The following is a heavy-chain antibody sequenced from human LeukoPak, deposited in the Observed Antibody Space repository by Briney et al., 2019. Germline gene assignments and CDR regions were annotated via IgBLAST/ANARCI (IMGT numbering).Heavy chain of an antibody. CDR1: GYAFTGYY. J-gene: IGHJ6*02. CDR3: ARVVSLYYYGMDV. CDR2: INPNSGGT. V-gene: IGHV1-2*02. Sequence: GASVKVSCKASGYAFTGYYMHWVRQAPGQGLEWMGWINPNSGGTNYAQKFQGRVTMTRDTSISTAYMELSRLRSDDTAVYYCARVVSLYYYGMDVWGQGTTVTVSS.